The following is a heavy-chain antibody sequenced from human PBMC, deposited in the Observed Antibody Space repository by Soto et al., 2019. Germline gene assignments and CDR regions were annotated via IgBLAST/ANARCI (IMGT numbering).Heavy chain of an antibody. Sequence: QVQLQESGPGLVKPSETLSLTCTVSGGSIHNHYWSWVRQPPGKGLEWIGYISYTGSTNYNPSLKSRLTMSVDTSKIQFSLHLSSVTAASTAIYYCARANWYCEYWGQGILVTVSS. V-gene: IGHV4-59*11. CDR3: ARANWYCEY. CDR2: ISYTGST. D-gene: IGHD7-27*01. J-gene: IGHJ4*02. CDR1: GGSIHNHY.